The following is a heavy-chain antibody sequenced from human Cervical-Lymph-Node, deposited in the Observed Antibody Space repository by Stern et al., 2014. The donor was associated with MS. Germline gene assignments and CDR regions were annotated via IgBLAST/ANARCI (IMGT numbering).Heavy chain of an antibody. CDR3: VRDVRSMYDWDYFWFDP. J-gene: IGHJ5*02. CDR1: GDSISGSSDY. Sequence: QVQLVESGPGLVKPSQTLSLTCAVSGDSISGSSDYWSWIRQPAGRGLEWIGRIYPSGGPSYTPPLRRRATMSVATSQNPFSLMLSSVTAADTAVYYCVRDVRSMYDWDYFWFDPWGQGTLVTVSS. CDR2: IYPSGGP. V-gene: IGHV4-61*02. D-gene: IGHD1-7*01.